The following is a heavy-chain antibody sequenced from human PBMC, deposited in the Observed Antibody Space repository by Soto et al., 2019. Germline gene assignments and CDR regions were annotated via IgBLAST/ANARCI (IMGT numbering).Heavy chain of an antibody. CDR3: ARASSSSSAADY. CDR1: GESISSGGYY. J-gene: IGHJ4*02. D-gene: IGHD6-6*01. V-gene: IGHV4-31*03. CDR2: IYDSESP. Sequence: QVQLQESGPGLVKASQTLSLICSVSGESISSGGYYWSWIRHHPGKVLEWIGYIYDSESPYYNPSPKSRITIPMDTSKTHFAMKLSSVTAADTAVYYCARASSSSSAADYWGQGTLITVSS.